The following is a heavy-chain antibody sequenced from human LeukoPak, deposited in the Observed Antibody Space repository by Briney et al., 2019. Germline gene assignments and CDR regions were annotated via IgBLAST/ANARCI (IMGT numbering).Heavy chain of an antibody. V-gene: IGHV4-59*11. CDR2: ISDSGSA. CDR3: ARGYDSSAYYPFNY. J-gene: IGHJ4*02. Sequence: SETLSLTCVVSGGSLSTHHWSWIRQSPGRGLEWIGYISDSGSANYNPSLKSRVTISVDTSKNQFSLMLSSVTAADTAVYYCARGYDSSAYYPFNYWGQGTLVTVSS. D-gene: IGHD3-22*01. CDR1: GGSLSTHH.